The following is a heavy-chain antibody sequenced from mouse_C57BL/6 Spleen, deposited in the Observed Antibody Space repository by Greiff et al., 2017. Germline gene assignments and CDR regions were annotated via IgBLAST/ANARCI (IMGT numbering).Heavy chain of an antibody. CDR2: ISGGGGNT. Sequence: EVKLVESGGGLVKPGGSLKLSCAASGFTFSSYTMSWVRQTPEKRLEWVATISGGGGNTYYPDSVKGRFTISRDNAKNTLYLQMSSLRSEDTALYYCARHGDGYLFDYWGQGTTLTVSS. CDR1: GFTFSSYT. CDR3: ARHGDGYLFDY. D-gene: IGHD2-3*01. V-gene: IGHV5-9*01. J-gene: IGHJ2*01.